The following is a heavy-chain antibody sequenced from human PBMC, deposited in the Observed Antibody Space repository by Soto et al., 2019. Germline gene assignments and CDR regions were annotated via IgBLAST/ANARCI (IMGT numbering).Heavy chain of an antibody. CDR2: ISYDGSNK. Sequence: GGSLRLSCAASGFTFSSYAMHWVRQAPGKGLEWVAVISYDGSNKYYADCVKGRFTISRDNSKNTLYLQMNSLRAEDTAVYYCASDHLRYYYDSSGIAHNWGQGTMVTVSS. CDR3: ASDHLRYYYDSSGIAHN. V-gene: IGHV3-30-3*01. D-gene: IGHD3-22*01. CDR1: GFTFSSYA. J-gene: IGHJ3*02.